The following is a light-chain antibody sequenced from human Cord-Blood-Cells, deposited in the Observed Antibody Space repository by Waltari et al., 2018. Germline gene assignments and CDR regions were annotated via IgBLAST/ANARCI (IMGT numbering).Light chain of an antibody. V-gene: IGLV1-44*01. CDR2: SNK. CDR3: AAWDDSLNGPV. CDR1: SSNIGSNT. J-gene: IGLJ7*01. Sequence: QSVLTQPPSASGTPGQRVTISCSGSSSNIGSNTVNWYQQLPGTAPKRLIYSNKQRPSGVPDRFYGSKSGTSASLAISGLQSEDEADYYCAAWDDSLNGPVFGGGTQLTVL.